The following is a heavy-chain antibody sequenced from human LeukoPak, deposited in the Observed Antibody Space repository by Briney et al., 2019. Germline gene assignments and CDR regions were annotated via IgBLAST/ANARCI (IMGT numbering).Heavy chain of an antibody. CDR1: GFTFSSYE. CDR3: ARGAYYYDSSGAFDY. D-gene: IGHD3-22*01. Sequence: GGSLRLSCAASGFTFSSYEMNWVRQAPGKGLEWVSYISSSGSTIYYADSVKGRFTISRDNAKNSLYLQMNSLRAEDTAVYYCARGAYYYDSSGAFDYWGQGTLVTVSP. CDR2: ISSSGSTI. V-gene: IGHV3-48*03. J-gene: IGHJ4*02.